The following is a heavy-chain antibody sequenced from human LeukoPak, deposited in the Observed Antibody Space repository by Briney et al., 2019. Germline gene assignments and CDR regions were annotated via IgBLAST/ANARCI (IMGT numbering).Heavy chain of an antibody. V-gene: IGHV4-34*01. J-gene: IGHJ4*02. CDR1: GGSFSGYY. CDR2: INHSGST. Sequence: SETLSLTCAVYGGSFSGYYWSWIRQPPGKGLEWIGEINHSGSTNYNPSLKSRVTISVDTSKNQFSLKLSSVTAAHTAVYYCATYSNYDFDYWGQGTLVTVSS. CDR3: ATYSNYDFDY. D-gene: IGHD4-11*01.